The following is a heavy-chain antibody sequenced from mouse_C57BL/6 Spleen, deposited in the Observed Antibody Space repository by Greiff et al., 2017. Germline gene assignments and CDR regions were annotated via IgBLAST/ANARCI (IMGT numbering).Heavy chain of an antibody. D-gene: IGHD2-5*01. CDR2: ISDGGSYT. CDR1: GFTFSSYA. J-gene: IGHJ1*03. CDR3: ARDPYSNKRYFDV. V-gene: IGHV5-4*01. Sequence: EVKLMESGGGLVKPGGSLKLSCAASGFTFSSYAMSWVRQTPEKRLEWVATISDGGSYTYYPDNVKGRFTISRDNAKNNLYLQMSHLKSEDTAMYYCARDPYSNKRYFDVWGTGTTVTVSS.